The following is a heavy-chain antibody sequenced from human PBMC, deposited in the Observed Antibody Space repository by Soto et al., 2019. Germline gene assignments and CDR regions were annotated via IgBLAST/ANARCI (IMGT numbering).Heavy chain of an antibody. CDR3: AREYDILTGYPYFDS. V-gene: IGHV3-33*01. D-gene: IGHD3-9*01. Sequence: QVQLLESGGGVVQPGRSLRLSCAASGFTFSSYGMHWVRQAPGKGLEWVAVIWYDGSNKYYADSVKGRFTISRDNSKNTLYLQMNSLRAEDTAVYYCAREYDILTGYPYFDSWGLGTLVTVSS. CDR2: IWYDGSNK. J-gene: IGHJ4*02. CDR1: GFTFSSYG.